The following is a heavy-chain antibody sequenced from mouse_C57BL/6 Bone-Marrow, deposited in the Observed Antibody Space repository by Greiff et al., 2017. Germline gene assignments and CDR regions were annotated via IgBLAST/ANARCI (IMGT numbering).Heavy chain of an antibody. Sequence: QVHVKQSGPELVKPGASVKLSCKASGYTFTSYDINWVKQRPGQGLEWIGWIYPRDGSTKYNEKFKGKATLTVDTSSSTAYMELSSLTSEDSAVYFGARLEFDGSSGDWYFDVWGTGTTVTVSS. J-gene: IGHJ1*03. V-gene: IGHV1-85*01. CDR3: ARLEFDGSSGDWYFDV. CDR1: GYTFTSYD. CDR2: IYPRDGST. D-gene: IGHD1-1*01.